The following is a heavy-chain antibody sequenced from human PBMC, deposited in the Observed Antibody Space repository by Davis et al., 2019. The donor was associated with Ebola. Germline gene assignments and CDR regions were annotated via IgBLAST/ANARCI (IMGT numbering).Heavy chain of an antibody. CDR2: IYYSGST. V-gene: IGHV4-39*01. J-gene: IGHJ5*01. CDR1: GGSISSSSYY. Sequence: MPSETLSLTCTVSGGSISSSSYYWGWIRQPPGKGLEWIGSIYYSGSTYYNPSLKSRVTISVDTSKNQFSLRLDSVTAADTAVYFCARHVVGKVAGGSIDSWGRGILVTVSS. D-gene: IGHD1-26*01. CDR3: ARHVVGKVAGGSIDS.